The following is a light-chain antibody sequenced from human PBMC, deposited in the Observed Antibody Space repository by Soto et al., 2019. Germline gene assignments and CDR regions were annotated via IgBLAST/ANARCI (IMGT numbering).Light chain of an antibody. CDR1: QYVCTR. Sequence: EIVLTQSPATLSSAPWETATLSCRASQYVCTRVAGDQHKPGQAPRLLIDYTSNRATGSPARFSGSGSGTDFTLTINSLAPEDFAIYYCHQRQSWPRTFGQGTKVDI. CDR2: YTS. CDR3: HQRQSWPRT. V-gene: IGKV3-11*01. J-gene: IGKJ1*01.